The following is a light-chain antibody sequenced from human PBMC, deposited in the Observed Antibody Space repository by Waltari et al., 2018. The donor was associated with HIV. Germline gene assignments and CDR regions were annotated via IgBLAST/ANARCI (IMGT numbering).Light chain of an antibody. V-gene: IGLV2-14*01. CDR1: CRNIDGYNY. CDR3: GSYTTSSTPYV. J-gene: IGLJ1*01. CDR2: EDS. Sequence: QPALTQPASVSGPHGRSTTPSCTGTCRNIDGYNYVSWYQQHPGKAPKLMIYEDSKRPSGVSNRFSGSKSGNSATLTITGLQPEDEADYYCGSYTTSSTPYVFGTGTKVTVL.